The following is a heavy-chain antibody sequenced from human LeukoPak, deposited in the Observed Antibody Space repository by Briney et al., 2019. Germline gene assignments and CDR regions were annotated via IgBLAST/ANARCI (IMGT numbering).Heavy chain of an antibody. J-gene: IGHJ4*02. CDR2: IIPIFGTA. CDR3: ARDYGHEMCGGDCYPPPIH. CDR1: GGTFSDYA. Sequence: ASVKVSCKASGGTFSDYAISWVRQAPGQGLEWMGGIIPIFGTANYAQKFQGRVTITADESTSTAYMELSSLRSEDTAVYYCARDYGHEMCGGDCYPPPIHWGQGTLVTVSS. V-gene: IGHV1-69*13. D-gene: IGHD2-21*02.